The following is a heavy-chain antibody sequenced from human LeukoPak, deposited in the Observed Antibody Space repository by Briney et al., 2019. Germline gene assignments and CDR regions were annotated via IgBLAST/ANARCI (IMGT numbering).Heavy chain of an antibody. CDR1: GGSISSGDYY. CDR3: AREAIVAVLFDY. V-gene: IGHV4-30-4*02. CDR2: IYYSGST. Sequence: SETLSLTCTVSGGSISSGDYYWSWIRQPPGKGLEWIGYIYYSGSTYYNPSLKSRVTISVDTSKNQFSLKLSSVTAADTAVYYCAREAIVAVLFDYWGQGTLVTVSS. D-gene: IGHD5-12*01. J-gene: IGHJ4*02.